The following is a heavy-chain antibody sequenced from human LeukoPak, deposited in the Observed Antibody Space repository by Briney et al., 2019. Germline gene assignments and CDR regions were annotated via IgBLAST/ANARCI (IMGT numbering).Heavy chain of an antibody. J-gene: IGHJ4*02. CDR1: GGSISNKY. Sequence: SSETLSLTCTVSGGSISNKYWSWIRQPPGKGLEWIGYIYYSGSTNYNPSLKSRVTISVDTSKNQFSLKLSSVTAADTAVYYCARGSSGYSLFDYWGQGTLVTVSS. CDR2: IYYSGST. CDR3: ARGSSGYSLFDY. D-gene: IGHD3-22*01. V-gene: IGHV4-59*01.